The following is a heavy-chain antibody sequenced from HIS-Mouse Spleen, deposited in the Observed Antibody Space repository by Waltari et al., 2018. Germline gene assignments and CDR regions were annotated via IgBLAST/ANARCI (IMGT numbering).Heavy chain of an antibody. V-gene: IGHV3-30*18. CDR2: ISYDGSNK. CDR3: AKASSGWLDY. D-gene: IGHD6-19*01. CDR1: GFTFSSYG. Sequence: QVQLVESGGGVVQPGRSLRLSCSAAGFTFSSYGMHWVRRAPGKGLDWVAVISYDGSNKYYADSVKGRFSISRDNSKNTLYLQMNSLRAEDTAVYYCAKASSGWLDYWGQGTLVTVSS. J-gene: IGHJ4*02.